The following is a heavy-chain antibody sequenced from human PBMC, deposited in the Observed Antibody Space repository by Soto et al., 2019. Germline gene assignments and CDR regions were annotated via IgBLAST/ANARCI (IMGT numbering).Heavy chain of an antibody. CDR1: GFTFSSYS. CDR3: ARPVKKNGWYYYGMDV. J-gene: IGHJ6*02. D-gene: IGHD2-8*01. V-gene: IGHV3-21*01. Sequence: GGSLRLSCAASGFTFSSYSMNWVRQAPGKGLEWVSSISSSSSYIYYADSVKGRFTISRDNAKNSLYLQMNSLRAEDTAVYYCARPVKKNGWYYYGMDVWGQGTTVTVSS. CDR2: ISSSSSYI.